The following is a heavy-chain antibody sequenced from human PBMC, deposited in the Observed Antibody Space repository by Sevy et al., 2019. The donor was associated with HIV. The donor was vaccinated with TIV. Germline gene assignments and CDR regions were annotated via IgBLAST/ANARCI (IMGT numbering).Heavy chain of an antibody. V-gene: IGHV3-7*03. CDR2: IKKDGSEK. J-gene: IGHJ6*02. CDR3: ARDCSSASCLLGMDV. CDR1: GFTFSNYW. D-gene: IGHD2-2*01. Sequence: GGSLRLSCAASGFTFSNYWMSWVRQAPGKGLEWVANIKKDGSEKYYVDAVKGRFTISRDNAKNSLYRQMNSLRAEDMAVYYCARDCSSASCLLGMDVWGQGTTVTVSS.